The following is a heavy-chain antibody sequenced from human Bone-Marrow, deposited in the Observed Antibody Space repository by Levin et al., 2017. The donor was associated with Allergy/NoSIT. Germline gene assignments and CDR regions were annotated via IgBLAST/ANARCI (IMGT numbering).Heavy chain of an antibody. V-gene: IGHV3-53*01. CDR2: IYSGGST. Sequence: GESLKISCAASGFTVSSNYMTWVRQAPGKGPEWVSVIYSGGSTYYADSVKGRFTISRDNSKNTLYLQMNSLRAEDTAVYYCARGWFGELLSHWGQGTLVTVSS. CDR3: ARGWFGELLSH. J-gene: IGHJ4*02. D-gene: IGHD3-10*01. CDR1: GFTVSSNY.